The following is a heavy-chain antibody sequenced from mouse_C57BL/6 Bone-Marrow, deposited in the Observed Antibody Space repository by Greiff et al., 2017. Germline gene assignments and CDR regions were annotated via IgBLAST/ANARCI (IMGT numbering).Heavy chain of an antibody. V-gene: IGHV5-9*01. CDR2: ISGGGGNT. Sequence: EVQLKESGGGLVKPGGSLKLSCAASGFTFSSYTMSWVRQTPEKRLEWVATISGGGGNTYYPDSVKGRFTISRDNAKNTLYLQMSSLRSEDTALYYCAIQSNRYYYAMDYWGQGTSVTVSS. J-gene: IGHJ4*01. D-gene: IGHD2-5*01. CDR1: GFTFSSYT. CDR3: AIQSNRYYYAMDY.